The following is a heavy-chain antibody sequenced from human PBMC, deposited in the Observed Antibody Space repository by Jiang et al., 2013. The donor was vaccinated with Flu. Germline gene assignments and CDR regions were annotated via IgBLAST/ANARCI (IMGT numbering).Heavy chain of an antibody. D-gene: IGHD3-22*01. V-gene: IGHV3-9*01. CDR2: ISWNSGSI. J-gene: IGHJ4*02. CDR3: AKGREGYDSSGPFDY. Sequence: VQLLESGGGLVQPGRSLRLSCAASGFTFDDYAMHWVRQAPGKGLEWVSGISWNSGSIGYADSVKGRFTISRDNAKNSLYLQMNSLRAEDTALYYCAKGREGYDSSGPFDYWGQGTLVTVSS. CDR1: GFTFDDYA.